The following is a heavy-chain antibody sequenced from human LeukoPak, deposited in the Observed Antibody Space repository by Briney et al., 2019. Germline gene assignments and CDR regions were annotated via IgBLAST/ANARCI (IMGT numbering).Heavy chain of an antibody. Sequence: SETLSLTCTVSGGSISSYYWSWIRQPPGKGLVWIGYIYYSGSTNYNPSLKSRVTISVDTSKNQFSLKLSSVTAADTAVYYCARDLLYDSSGCAFDIWGQGTMVTVSS. CDR2: IYYSGST. V-gene: IGHV4-59*01. CDR1: GGSISSYY. J-gene: IGHJ3*02. CDR3: ARDLLYDSSGCAFDI. D-gene: IGHD3-22*01.